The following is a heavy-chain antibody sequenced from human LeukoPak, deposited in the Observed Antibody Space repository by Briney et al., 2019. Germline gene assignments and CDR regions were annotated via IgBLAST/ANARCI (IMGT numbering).Heavy chain of an antibody. CDR2: INPSGGST. Sequence: ASVKVSCKASGYTFTSYYMHWVRQAPGQGLEWMGIINPSGGSTSYAQKFQGRVTMTRDTSISTAYMELSRLRSDDTAVYYCARPMVRGAHDFDYWGQGTLVTVSS. J-gene: IGHJ4*02. D-gene: IGHD3-10*01. CDR1: GYTFTSYY. V-gene: IGHV1-46*01. CDR3: ARPMVRGAHDFDY.